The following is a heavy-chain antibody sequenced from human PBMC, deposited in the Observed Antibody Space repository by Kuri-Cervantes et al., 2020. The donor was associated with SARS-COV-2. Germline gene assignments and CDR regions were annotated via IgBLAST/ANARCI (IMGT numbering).Heavy chain of an antibody. CDR3: ATSTPISIRYCGGGCNKGAFDI. V-gene: IGHV1-24*01. CDR2: FDPEDGET. J-gene: IGHJ3*02. Sequence: ASVKVSCKVSGYTLTELSMHWVRQAPGKGLEWMGGFDPEDGETIYAQKFQGRVTMTEDTSTDTAYMELSSLRSEDTAVYYCATSTPISIRYCGGGCNKGAFDIWGQGTKVTVSS. D-gene: IGHD2-21*02. CDR1: GYTLTELS.